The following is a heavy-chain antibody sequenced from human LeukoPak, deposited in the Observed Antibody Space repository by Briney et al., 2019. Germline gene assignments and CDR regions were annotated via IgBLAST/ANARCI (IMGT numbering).Heavy chain of an antibody. CDR3: ARDHLWAFDY. CDR1: GFTFSSYS. CDR2: IHISSSTI. J-gene: IGHJ4*02. V-gene: IGHV3-48*02. Sequence: GRSLRLSCAASGFTFSSYSMNWVRLAPGKGLEWVSYIHISSSTIYYADSVKGRFTISRDNAKNSLYLQMNSLRDEDTAVYYCARDHLWAFDYWGQGTLVTVSS. D-gene: IGHD3-3*02.